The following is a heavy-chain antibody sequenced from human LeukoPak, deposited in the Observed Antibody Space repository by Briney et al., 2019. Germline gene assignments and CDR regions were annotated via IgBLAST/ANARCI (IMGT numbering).Heavy chain of an antibody. CDR3: ASSGPKASYYFDY. J-gene: IGHJ4*02. CDR2: IYYSGST. D-gene: IGHD6-19*01. Sequence: SETLSLTCTVSGGSISSSSYYWGWIRQPPGKGLEWIGSIYYSGSTYYNPSLKSRVTISVDTSKNQFSLKLSSVTAADTAVYYCASSGPKASYYFDYWGQGTLVTVSS. V-gene: IGHV4-39*07. CDR1: GGSISSSSYY.